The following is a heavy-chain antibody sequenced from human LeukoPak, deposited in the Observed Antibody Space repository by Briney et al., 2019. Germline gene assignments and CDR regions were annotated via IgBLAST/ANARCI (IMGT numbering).Heavy chain of an antibody. CDR1: GYTFSDYS. CDR3: ARDRDWGCSYCSY. CDR2: IWFDGSNK. J-gene: IGHJ4*02. V-gene: IGHV3-33*08. Sequence: PGGSLRLSCTASGYTFSDYSMHWVRQAPGKGLEWVAVIWFDGSNKYYADSVKGRFAISRDNSKNTLYLQMNSLRAEDTAVYYCARDRDWGCSYCSYWGQGTLVTVSS. D-gene: IGHD7-27*01.